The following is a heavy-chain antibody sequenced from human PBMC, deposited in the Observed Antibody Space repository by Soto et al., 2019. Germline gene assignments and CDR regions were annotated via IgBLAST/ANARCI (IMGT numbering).Heavy chain of an antibody. Sequence: SETLCLTYTVSGGSISGSTYYWGWIRQPPGKGLEWLGSIFYSGSTYYNPSLKSRVTISVDTSKNQFSLRLSSVTAADTAVYYCARHFWSYYYYMDVWGKGTTVTVSS. V-gene: IGHV4-39*01. CDR2: IFYSGST. D-gene: IGHD2-8*02. J-gene: IGHJ6*03. CDR3: ARHFWSYYYYMDV. CDR1: GGSISGSTYY.